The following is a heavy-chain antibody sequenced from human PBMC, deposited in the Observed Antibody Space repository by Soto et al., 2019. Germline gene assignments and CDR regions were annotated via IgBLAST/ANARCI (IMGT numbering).Heavy chain of an antibody. CDR1: GRTFSSYA. CDR2: IIPIFGTA. V-gene: IGHV1-69*13. CDR3: ARGGSITGNTGRDY. D-gene: IGHD1-20*01. J-gene: IGHJ4*02. Sequence: SVKASCKASGRTFSSYAISWVRQARGQGLEWMGGIIPIFGTANYAQKFQGRVTITADESTSTAYMELSSLRSEDTAVSYCARGGSITGNTGRDYWGQGTLVTFSS.